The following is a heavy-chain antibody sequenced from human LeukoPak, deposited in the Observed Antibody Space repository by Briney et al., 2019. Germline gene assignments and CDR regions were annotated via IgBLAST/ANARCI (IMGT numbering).Heavy chain of an antibody. CDR2: INHSGST. Sequence: PSETLSLTCAVYRGSFSGYYWSWIRQPPGKGLEWIGEINHSGSTNYNPSLKSRVTISVDTSKNQFSLKLSSVTAADTAVYYCARTDDYGDYVFDYWGQGTLVTVSS. CDR1: RGSFSGYY. J-gene: IGHJ4*02. CDR3: ARTDDYGDYVFDY. D-gene: IGHD4-17*01. V-gene: IGHV4-34*01.